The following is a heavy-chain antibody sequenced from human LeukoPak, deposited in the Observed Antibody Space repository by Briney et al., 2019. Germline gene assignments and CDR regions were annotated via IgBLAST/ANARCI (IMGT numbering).Heavy chain of an antibody. CDR3: ARGGGLDV. CDR1: GFTFSSYW. CDR2: INPNGNVN. D-gene: IGHD3-16*01. Sequence: PGGSLRLSCAASGFTFSSYWMNWARQAPGKGLEWVASINPNGNVNYYVDFVKGRFTISRDNAKNSLYLQMSKLRAEDTAVCFCARGGGLDVWGQGATVTVSS. J-gene: IGHJ6*02. V-gene: IGHV3-7*03.